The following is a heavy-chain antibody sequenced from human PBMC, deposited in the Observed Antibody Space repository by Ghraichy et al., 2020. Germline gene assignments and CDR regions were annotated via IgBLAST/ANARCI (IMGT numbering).Heavy chain of an antibody. V-gene: IGHV1-18*01. D-gene: IGHD3-10*01. CDR2: ISAYNGNT. J-gene: IGHJ5*02. CDR1: GYTFTSYG. CDR3: AGMTMVRGVIMGEDWFDP. Sequence: NISCKASGYTFTSYGISWVRQAPGQGLEWMGWISAYNGNTNYAQKLQGRVTMTTDTSTSTAYMELRSLRSDDTAVYYCAGMTMVRGVIMGEDWFDPWGQGTLVTVSS.